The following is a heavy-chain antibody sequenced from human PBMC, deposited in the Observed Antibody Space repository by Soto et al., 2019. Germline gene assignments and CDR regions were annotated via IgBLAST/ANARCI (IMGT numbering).Heavy chain of an antibody. CDR1: GYTLTELS. V-gene: IGHV1-24*01. Sequence: ASVKVSCKVSGYTLTELSMHWVRQAPGKGLEWMGGFDPEDGETIYAQKFQGRVTMTEDTSTDTAYMELSSLRSEDTAVYYCAFSGYSSSWYDYWGQGTXVTVSS. CDR3: AFSGYSSSWYDY. D-gene: IGHD6-13*01. J-gene: IGHJ4*02. CDR2: FDPEDGET.